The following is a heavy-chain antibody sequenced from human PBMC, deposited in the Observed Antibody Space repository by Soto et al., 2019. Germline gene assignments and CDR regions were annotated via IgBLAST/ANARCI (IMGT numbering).Heavy chain of an antibody. D-gene: IGHD2-2*01. J-gene: IGHJ6*02. V-gene: IGHV1-69*01. CDR3: ARSQGSSTSLEIYYYYYSGMDV. CDR2: IIPIPGTA. Sequence: QVQLVQSGAEVKKPGSSVKVSCKAPGGTFSSYAIIWVRQAPGQGLEWMGGIIPIPGTANYAQKFQGKVTITADESTSTAYMELSSLRSEDTAVYYCARSQGSSTSLEIYYYYYSGMDVWGQGTTVTVSS. CDR1: GGTFSSYA.